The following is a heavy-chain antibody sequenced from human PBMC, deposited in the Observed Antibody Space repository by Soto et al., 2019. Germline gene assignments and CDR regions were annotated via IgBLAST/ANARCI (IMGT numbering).Heavy chain of an antibody. CDR1: GRTFSSYA. CDR3: ARDHSTLVRGVMYY. J-gene: IGHJ4*02. V-gene: IGHV1-69*06. Sequence: QVQLVQSGAEGKKPGSPVKVSCKASGRTFSSYAIIWVRQAPGKGLEWMGGISPIFGTANYAQKFQGRVTLTADKSTSTAYMDVSSLRSEDTGVYYCARDHSTLVRGVMYYWGRETLVTVSS. D-gene: IGHD3-10*01. CDR2: ISPIFGTA.